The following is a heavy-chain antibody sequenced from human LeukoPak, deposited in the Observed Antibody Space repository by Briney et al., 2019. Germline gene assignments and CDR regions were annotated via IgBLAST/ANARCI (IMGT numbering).Heavy chain of an antibody. CDR3: ARDRGTSGSGSYSE. CDR1: GFTFDDYG. Sequence: GGSLRLSCAASGFTFDDYGVSWVRQAPGKGLEWVSGINWNGGSTGYADSVKGRFTISRDNAKNSLYLQMNSLRAEDTALYYCARDRGTSGSGSYSEWGQGTLVTVSS. CDR2: INWNGGST. D-gene: IGHD3-10*01. V-gene: IGHV3-20*04. J-gene: IGHJ4*02.